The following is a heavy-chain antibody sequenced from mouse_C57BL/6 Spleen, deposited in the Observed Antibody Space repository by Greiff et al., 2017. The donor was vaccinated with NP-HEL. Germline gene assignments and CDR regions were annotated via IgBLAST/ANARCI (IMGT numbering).Heavy chain of an antibody. J-gene: IGHJ2*01. Sequence: QVQLKQPGAELVRPGTSVKLSCKASGYTFTSYWMHWVKQRPGQGLEWIGVIDPSDSYTNYNQKFKGKATLTLDTSSSTAYMQLSSLTSEDSAVYYCARDYGTPYYFDYWGQGTTLTVSS. V-gene: IGHV1-59*01. CDR3: ARDYGTPYYFDY. CDR2: IDPSDSYT. D-gene: IGHD1-1*01. CDR1: GYTFTSYW.